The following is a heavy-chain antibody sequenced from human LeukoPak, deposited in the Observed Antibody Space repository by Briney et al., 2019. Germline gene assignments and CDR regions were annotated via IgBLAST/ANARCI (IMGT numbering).Heavy chain of an antibody. J-gene: IGHJ1*01. Sequence: SETLSLTCTVSGGXISSYYWSWIRQPPGKGREWIGYIDYSGSTIHNPSLKSRVIISVNTSKNQFSLQLTSVTAADTAVYYCARSGGLYTSTWYFHRWGQGTLVTVSS. CDR1: GGXISSYY. CDR2: IDYSGST. V-gene: IGHV4-59*01. CDR3: ARSGGLYTSTWYFHR. D-gene: IGHD6-13*01.